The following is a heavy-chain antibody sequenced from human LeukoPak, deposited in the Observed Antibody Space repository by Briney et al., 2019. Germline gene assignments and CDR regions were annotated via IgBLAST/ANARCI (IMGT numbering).Heavy chain of an antibody. CDR3: ARARLGVWGSYRYEYYFDY. J-gene: IGHJ4*02. D-gene: IGHD3-16*02. Sequence: GASVKVSCKASGYTFTSYDINWVRQATGQGLEWMGWMNPNSGNTGYAQKFQGRVTMTRNTSISTAYMELSSLRSEDTAVYYCARARLGVWGSYRYEYYFDYWGQGTLVTVSS. CDR1: GYTFTSYD. CDR2: MNPNSGNT. V-gene: IGHV1-8*01.